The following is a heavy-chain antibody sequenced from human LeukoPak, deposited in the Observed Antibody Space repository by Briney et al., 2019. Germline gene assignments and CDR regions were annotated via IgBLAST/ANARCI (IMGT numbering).Heavy chain of an antibody. CDR3: ASPTGFDVLDL. CDR1: GGTFSSLA. J-gene: IGHJ3*01. CDR2: VIPIFNSA. Sequence: SVRVSCKAFGGTFSSLAFSWVRQAPGQGLEWMGRVIPIFNSAKYAPRFQDRVTITADTSTSTAYMALGSLRSEDTAAYYCASPTGFDVLDLWGQGTMVTVSS. D-gene: IGHD4-11*01. V-gene: IGHV1-69*06.